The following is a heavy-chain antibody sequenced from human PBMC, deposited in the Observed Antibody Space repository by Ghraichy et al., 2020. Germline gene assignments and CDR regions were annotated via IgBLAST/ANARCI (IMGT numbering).Heavy chain of an antibody. J-gene: IGHJ4*02. V-gene: IGHV4-30-4*01. Sequence: SETLSLTCTVSGGSISSGDYYWSWIRQPPGKGLEWIGYIYYSGSTYYNPSLKSRVTISVDTSKNQFSLKLSSVTAADTAVYYCASNYGGNRVLDYWGQGTLVTVSS. D-gene: IGHD4-23*01. CDR2: IYYSGST. CDR3: ASNYGGNRVLDY. CDR1: GGSISSGDYY.